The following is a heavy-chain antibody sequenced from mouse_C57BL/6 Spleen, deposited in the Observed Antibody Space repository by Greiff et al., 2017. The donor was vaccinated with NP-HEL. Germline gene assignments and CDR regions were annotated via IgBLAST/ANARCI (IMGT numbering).Heavy chain of an antibody. D-gene: IGHD2-1*01. CDR1: GFTFTDYY. V-gene: IGHV7-3*01. CDR3: ARSVTLYYWYFDY. CDR2: IRNKANGYTT. Sequence: EVQGVESGGGLVQPGGSLSLSCAASGFTFTDYYMSWVRQPPGKALEWLGFIRNKANGYTTEYSASVKGRFTISRDNSQSILYLQMNALRAEDSATYYCARSVTLYYWYFDYWGQGTTLTVSS. J-gene: IGHJ2*01.